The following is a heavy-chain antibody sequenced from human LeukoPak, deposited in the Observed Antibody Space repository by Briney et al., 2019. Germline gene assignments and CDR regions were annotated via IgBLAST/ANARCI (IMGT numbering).Heavy chain of an antibody. CDR1: GGSISSGSYY. Sequence: SETLSLTCTVSGGSISSGSYYWSWIRQPAGKGLEWIGRIYTSGSTNYNPSLKSRVTISVGTSKNQFSLKLSSVTAADTAVYYCASSSWYGYYFDYWGQGTLVTVSS. V-gene: IGHV4-61*02. CDR3: ASSSWYGYYFDY. J-gene: IGHJ4*02. CDR2: IYTSGST. D-gene: IGHD6-13*01.